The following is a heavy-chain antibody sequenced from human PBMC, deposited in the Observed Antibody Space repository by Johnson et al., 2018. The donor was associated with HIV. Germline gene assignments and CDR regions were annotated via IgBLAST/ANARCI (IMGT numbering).Heavy chain of an antibody. D-gene: IGHD3-10*01. CDR2: IYSGGGT. CDR1: GFTFSSYA. CDR3: ARDRGKAGYAFDI. J-gene: IGHJ3*02. Sequence: QVQLVESGGGVVQPGRSLRLSCAASGFTFSSYAMHWVRQAPGKGLEWVAVIYSGGGTYYADSVKGRFPISRDNSKNTMYLQMNSLRAEDTAVYYCARDRGKAGYAFDIWGQGTMVTVSS. V-gene: IGHV3-30*04.